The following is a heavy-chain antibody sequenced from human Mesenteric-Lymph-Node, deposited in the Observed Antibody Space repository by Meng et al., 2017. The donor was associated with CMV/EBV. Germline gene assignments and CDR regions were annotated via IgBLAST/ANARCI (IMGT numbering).Heavy chain of an antibody. CDR3: ARGLMVRGAYGMDV. D-gene: IGHD3-10*01. CDR2: INVDGGVT. CDR1: GFTFSASW. V-gene: IGHV3-74*01. Sequence: GGSLRLSCAASGFTFSASWMHWVRQLPGKGLVWVSHINVDGGVTTYADSVKGRFTISRDNAKNTLYLQMNSLRAEDTAVYYCARGLMVRGAYGMDVWGQGTTVTVSS. J-gene: IGHJ6*02.